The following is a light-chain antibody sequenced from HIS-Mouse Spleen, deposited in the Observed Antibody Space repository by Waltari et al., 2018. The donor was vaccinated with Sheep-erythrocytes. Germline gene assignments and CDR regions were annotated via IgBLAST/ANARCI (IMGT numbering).Light chain of an antibody. Sequence: EIVLTQSPAPLSLSPGERATLSCRASQSVSSYLAWYQQKPGQAPRLLIYDASNRATGIQARFSGSGSGTDFTLTISSLEPEDFAVYYCQQRSNWYTFGQGTKLEIK. J-gene: IGKJ2*01. CDR3: QQRSNWYT. CDR2: DAS. V-gene: IGKV3-11*01. CDR1: QSVSSY.